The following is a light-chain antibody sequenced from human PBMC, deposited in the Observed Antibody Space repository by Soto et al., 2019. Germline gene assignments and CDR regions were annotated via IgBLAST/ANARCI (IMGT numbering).Light chain of an antibody. Sequence: DFQMTQSPSTLSASVGDRVTITCRASQSISNSLAWYHQKPGKAPKLLIYDASSLESGVPSRFSGSGSGTEFTLTISSLQPEDFASYYCQQYNSYSTFGQGTKVDIK. CDR3: QQYNSYST. V-gene: IGKV1-5*01. CDR1: QSISNS. J-gene: IGKJ1*01. CDR2: DAS.